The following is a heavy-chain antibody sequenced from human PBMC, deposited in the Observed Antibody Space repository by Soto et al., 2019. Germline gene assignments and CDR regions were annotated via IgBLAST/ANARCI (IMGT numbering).Heavy chain of an antibody. Sequence: GGSLRLSCAGSGFTFSSYWMHWVRQAPGKGLVWVSRVNPDGSATKYADSVKGRFTVSRDNAKSTLYLQMNSLRAEDTAVYYCARDYADGFDIWGQGTMVTVSS. CDR3: ARDYADGFDI. J-gene: IGHJ3*02. V-gene: IGHV3-74*01. D-gene: IGHD3-16*01. CDR2: VNPDGSAT. CDR1: GFTFSSYW.